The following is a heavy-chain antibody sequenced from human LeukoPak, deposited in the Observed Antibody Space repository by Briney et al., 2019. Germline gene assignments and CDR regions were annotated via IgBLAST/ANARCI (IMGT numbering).Heavy chain of an antibody. J-gene: IGHJ4*02. CDR1: GFTLSTYA. CDR2: INGRGGRT. D-gene: IGHD1-26*01. Sequence: GGSLRLSCAASGFTLSTYAMSWVRQAPGKGLEWVSGINGRGGRTYYADSVKGRFAISRDNSKNTLFLQMNSLRAEDTAVYYCAKGGIVHPFDYWGQGTLVTVSS. V-gene: IGHV3-23*01. CDR3: AKGGIVHPFDY.